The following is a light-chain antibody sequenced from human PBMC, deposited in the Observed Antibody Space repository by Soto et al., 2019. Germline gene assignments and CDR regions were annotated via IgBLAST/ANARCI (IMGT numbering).Light chain of an antibody. J-gene: IGKJ4*01. CDR3: QQYYTLPLT. V-gene: IGKV4-1*01. CDR1: HSVLFTSNNKNY. Sequence: DVVRSQSPESLAVSVGETATINCDCGHSVLFTSNNKNYLAWYQQKPGQPPKLLLSWASARESGVPERFSGSGSGTLFTLSISSLQAEDVAVYYCQQYYTLPLTFGGGTKV. CDR2: WAS.